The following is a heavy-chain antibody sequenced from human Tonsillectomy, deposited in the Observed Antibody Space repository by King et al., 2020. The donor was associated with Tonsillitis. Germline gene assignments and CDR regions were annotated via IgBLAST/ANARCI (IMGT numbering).Heavy chain of an antibody. CDR2: IICSGGIT. J-gene: IGHJ4*02. Sequence: VQLVESGGGLVQPGGSLRLSCAASGFTFSSYDMSWVRQAPGKGLEWVSAIICSGGITYYPDSVKGRFTISRYNSKNTLDRQMNSLRAEDTAVYYCAKVGPDYYGSGSYDYWGQGTLVTVSS. CDR3: AKVGPDYYGSGSYDY. CDR1: GFTFSSYD. V-gene: IGHV3-23*04. D-gene: IGHD3-10*01.